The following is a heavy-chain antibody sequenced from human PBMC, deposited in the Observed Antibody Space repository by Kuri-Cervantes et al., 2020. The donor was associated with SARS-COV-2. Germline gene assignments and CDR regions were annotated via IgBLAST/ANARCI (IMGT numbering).Heavy chain of an antibody. V-gene: IGHV5-51*01. Sequence: KVSCKGSGYSFTSYWTGWVRQMPGKGLEWMGIIYPGDSDTRYSPSFQGQVTISADKSISTAYLQWSSLKASDTAMYYCARSAAPPALYYGMDVWGQGTTVTVSS. CDR1: GYSFTSYW. D-gene: IGHD2-15*01. J-gene: IGHJ6*02. CDR2: IYPGDSDT. CDR3: ARSAAPPALYYGMDV.